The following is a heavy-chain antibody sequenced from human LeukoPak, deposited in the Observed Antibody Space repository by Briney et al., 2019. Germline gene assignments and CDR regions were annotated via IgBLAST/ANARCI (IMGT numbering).Heavy chain of an antibody. D-gene: IGHD6-19*01. CDR2: INSDGSST. J-gene: IGHJ4*02. Sequence: GGSLRLSCAASGLTFSSYWMHWVRQAPGKGLVWVSRINSDGSSTSYADSVKGRFTISRDNAKNTLYLQMNSLRAEDTAVYYCARVRRAVAEADYWGQGTLVTVSS. V-gene: IGHV3-74*01. CDR1: GLTFSSYW. CDR3: ARVRRAVAEADY.